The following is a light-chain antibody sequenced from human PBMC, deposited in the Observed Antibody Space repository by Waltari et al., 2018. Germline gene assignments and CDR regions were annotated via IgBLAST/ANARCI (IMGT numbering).Light chain of an antibody. Sequence: DIVMTQSPDPLAVSLGERSTINCKSSQSVLYSSNNKNNLAWYQQKPGQPPKLLIYWASTRESGVPDRFSGSGSGTDFTLTISSLQAEDVAVYYCQQYYSTPLTFGPGTKVDIK. CDR3: QQYYSTPLT. J-gene: IGKJ3*01. CDR2: WAS. CDR1: QSVLYSSNNKNN. V-gene: IGKV4-1*01.